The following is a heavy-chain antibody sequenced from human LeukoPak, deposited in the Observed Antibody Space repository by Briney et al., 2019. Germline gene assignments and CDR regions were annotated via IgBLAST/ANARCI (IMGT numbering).Heavy chain of an antibody. CDR3: ARGSRRELLALSIDY. D-gene: IGHD1-26*01. J-gene: IGHJ4*02. CDR1: GYTFTAYY. V-gene: IGHV1-2*06. CDR2: INPKNGDT. Sequence: ASVKVSCKASGYTFTAYYIHWVRQAPGQGLEWMGRINPKNGDTNYAQKFQDRVTMTRDTSISTAYMEVSRLRSDDTAVYYCARGSRRELLALSIDYWGQGTLVTVSS.